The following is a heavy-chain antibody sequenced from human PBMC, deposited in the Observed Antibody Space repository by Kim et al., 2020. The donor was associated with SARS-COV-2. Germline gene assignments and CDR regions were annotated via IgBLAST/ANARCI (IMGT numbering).Heavy chain of an antibody. J-gene: IGHJ4*02. CDR3: AREPLSPLDY. V-gene: IGHV1-69*01. Sequence: GTANYDQKFNGRVTITADESTSTAYMGLSSLRSEDPSVYYCAREPLSPLDYWGQGTLVTVSS. CDR2: GTA.